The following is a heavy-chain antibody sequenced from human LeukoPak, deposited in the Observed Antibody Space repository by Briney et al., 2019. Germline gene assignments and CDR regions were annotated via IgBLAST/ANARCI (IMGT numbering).Heavy chain of an antibody. V-gene: IGHV1-18*01. CDR3: ARTTDTGWFDP. J-gene: IGHJ5*02. CDR2: ISAGNGIT. Sequence: ASVKVTCKASGYTFSNYGISWVRQAPGPGLEWMGLISAGNGITNCAQNRQGRVTVTIDTSTSTAYMELRSLRSDDTAVYYCARTTDTGWFDPWGQGTLVTVSS. CDR1: GYTFSNYG. D-gene: IGHD1-26*01.